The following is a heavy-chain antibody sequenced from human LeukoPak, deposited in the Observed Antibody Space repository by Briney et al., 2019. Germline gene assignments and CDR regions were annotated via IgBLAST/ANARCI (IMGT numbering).Heavy chain of an antibody. V-gene: IGHV4-59*01. CDR3: ARGATTVTPNDY. CDR2: IYYSGST. Sequence: PGGSLRLSCAASGFTFSDYYMSWIRQPPGKGLEWIGNIYYSGSTNYNPSLTSRVSMSVDLSKNQFSLKLNSVTAADTAVYYCARGATTVTPNDYWGQGTLVTVSS. D-gene: IGHD4-11*01. CDR1: GFTFSDYY. J-gene: IGHJ4*02.